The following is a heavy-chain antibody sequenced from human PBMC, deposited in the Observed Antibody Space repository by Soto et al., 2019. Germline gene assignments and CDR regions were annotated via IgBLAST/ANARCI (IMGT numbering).Heavy chain of an antibody. CDR2: IYYSGST. CDR1: GGSISSGDYY. CDR3: ARGADYYDSSGYYRPFDY. D-gene: IGHD3-22*01. V-gene: IGHV4-30-4*01. J-gene: IGHJ4*02. Sequence: SETLSLTCTVSGGSISSGDYYWSWIRQPPGKGLEWIGYIYYSGSTYYNPSLKSRVAISVDTSKNQFSLKLSSVTAADTAVYYCARGADYYDSSGYYRPFDYWGQGTLVTVSS.